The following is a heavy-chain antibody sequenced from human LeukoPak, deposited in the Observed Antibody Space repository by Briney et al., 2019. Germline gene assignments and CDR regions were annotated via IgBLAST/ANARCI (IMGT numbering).Heavy chain of an antibody. CDR1: GFNFGYAW. CDR2: IKSNNQGGTT. D-gene: IGHD4/OR15-4a*01. Sequence: KSGGSLRLSCAASGFNFGYAWMTWVRQAPGKGLEWVGRIKSNNQGGTTDYAAPVKGRFSISRDDAKNRLYLQVNSLRTEDTAVYYCQKIVDYYQYDMDVWGRGTTVTVSS. J-gene: IGHJ6*04. V-gene: IGHV3-15*01. CDR3: QKIVDYYQYDMDV.